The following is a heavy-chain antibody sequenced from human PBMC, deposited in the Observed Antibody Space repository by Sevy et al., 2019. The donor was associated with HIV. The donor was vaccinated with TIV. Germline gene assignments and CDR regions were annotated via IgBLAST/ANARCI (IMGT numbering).Heavy chain of an antibody. CDR3: ARDGSSGGLFLKDYYYFGMDV. Sequence: GGSLRLSCAASGFTFSSYAMHWVRQAPGKGLEWVAVISYDGNNKYHADSVKDRFTISRDNSKNTLYLQMNSLRAEDTAVYYCARDGSSGGLFLKDYYYFGMDVWGQGTTVNVSS. D-gene: IGHD3-16*01. J-gene: IGHJ6*02. CDR2: ISYDGNNK. CDR1: GFTFSSYA. V-gene: IGHV3-30*04.